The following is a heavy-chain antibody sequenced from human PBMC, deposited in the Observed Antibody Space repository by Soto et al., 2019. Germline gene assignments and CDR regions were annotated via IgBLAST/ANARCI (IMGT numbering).Heavy chain of an antibody. J-gene: IGHJ4*02. CDR2: INPNSGGT. CDR3: ARVCLTTIAVAGTGAFDI. Sequence: GASVKVSCKASGYTFTGYYMHWVRQAPGQGLEWMGWINPNSGGTNYAQKFQGWVTMTRDTSISTAYMELSRLRSDDTAVYYCARVCLTTIAVAGTGAFDIWGQGALVTVSS. D-gene: IGHD6-19*01. V-gene: IGHV1-2*04. CDR1: GYTFTGYY.